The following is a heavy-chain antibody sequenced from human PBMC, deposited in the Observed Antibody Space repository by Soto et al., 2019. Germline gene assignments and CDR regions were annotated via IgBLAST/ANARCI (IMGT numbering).Heavy chain of an antibody. Sequence: SETLSLTCTASGGSISSYYWSWIRQPPGKGLEWIGYIYYSGSTNYNPSLKSRVTISVDTSKNQFSLKLRCVTAADTAVYYCARRLRLGELSLNYFDYWGQGTMVTVSS. CDR3: ARRLRLGELSLNYFDY. CDR1: GGSISSYY. J-gene: IGHJ4*02. CDR2: IYYSGST. D-gene: IGHD3-16*02. V-gene: IGHV4-59*01.